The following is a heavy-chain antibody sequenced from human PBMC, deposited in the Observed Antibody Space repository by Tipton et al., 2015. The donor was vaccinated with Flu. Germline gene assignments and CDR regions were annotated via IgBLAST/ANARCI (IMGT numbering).Heavy chain of an antibody. D-gene: IGHD3-10*01. J-gene: IGHJ4*02. CDR2: VYHGGTT. CDR3: ATTTYYYGSGSHDY. V-gene: IGHV4-38-2*02. CDR1: GYSISSRYY. Sequence: TLSLTCIVSGYSISSRYYWGWIRQPPGKGLEWIGCVYHGGTTYYNPSLKSRVAISLDTFKNQFSLKLTSVTAAGTAVYYCATTTYYYGSGSHDYWGQGTLVTVSS.